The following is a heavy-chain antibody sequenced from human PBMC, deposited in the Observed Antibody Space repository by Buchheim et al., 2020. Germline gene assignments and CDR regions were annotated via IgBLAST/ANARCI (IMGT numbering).Heavy chain of an antibody. CDR3: AREGSYWSDY. V-gene: IGHV3-15*01. J-gene: IGHJ4*02. CDR2: IKSNSDGGTT. CDR1: GLTFSNAW. D-gene: IGHD1-26*01. Sequence: EVQLVESGGGLVKPGGSLRLSCAASGLTFSNAWMSWVRQAPGKGLEWVGRIKSNSDGGTTDYAAPVKGRFTISRDDSKNTLYLQMNSLKTEDTAVYYCAREGSYWSDYWGQGTL.